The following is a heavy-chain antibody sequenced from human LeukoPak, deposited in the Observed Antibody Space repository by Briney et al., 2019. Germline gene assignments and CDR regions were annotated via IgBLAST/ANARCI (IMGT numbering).Heavy chain of an antibody. V-gene: IGHV4-38-2*01. J-gene: IGHJ4*02. CDR3: ARPGYCSSTSCLPYDFDY. CDR2: IYHSGST. D-gene: IGHD2-2*01. Sequence: PSETLSLTCAVSGYSISSGYYWGWIRQPPGKGLEWIGSIYHSGSTYYNPSHKSRVTISVDTSKNQFSLKLSSVTAADTAVYYCARPGYCSSTSCLPYDFDYWGQGTLVTVSS. CDR1: GYSISSGYY.